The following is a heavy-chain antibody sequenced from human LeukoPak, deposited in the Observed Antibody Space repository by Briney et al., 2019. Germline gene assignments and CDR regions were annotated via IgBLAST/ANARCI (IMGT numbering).Heavy chain of an antibody. J-gene: IGHJ6*02. D-gene: IGHD2-21*02. CDR3: ATYCGGDCYPNRYYGMDV. V-gene: IGHV4-59*01. CDR2: IYYSGST. Sequence: SETLSLTCTVSGGSISSYYWSWIRQPPGKGLEWIGYIYYSGSTNYNPSLKSRVTISVDTSKNQFSLKLSSVTAADTAVYYCATYCGGDCYPNRYYGMDVWDQGTTVTVSS. CDR1: GGSISSYY.